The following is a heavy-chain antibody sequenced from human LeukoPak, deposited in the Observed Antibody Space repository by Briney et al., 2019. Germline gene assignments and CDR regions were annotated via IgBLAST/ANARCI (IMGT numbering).Heavy chain of an antibody. CDR2: ISGSGGTT. V-gene: IGHV3-23*01. CDR1: GFTFTSHA. D-gene: IGHD3-3*01. CDR3: ARKDFGVVIIRGYFDD. Sequence: GGSLRLSCAASGFTFTSHAMNWVRQAPGKGLEWVSAISGSGGTTYYADTVKGRFTISRDNSENTLYLQMNSLRAEDTAVYYCARKDFGVVIIRGYFDDWGQGTLVTVSS. J-gene: IGHJ4*02.